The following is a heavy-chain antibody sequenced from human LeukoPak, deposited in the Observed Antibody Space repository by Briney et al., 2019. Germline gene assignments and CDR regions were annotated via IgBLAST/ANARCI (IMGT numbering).Heavy chain of an antibody. CDR1: GGSISSYY. CDR3: ARVFGYSGYDFWFDP. D-gene: IGHD5-12*01. Sequence: SETLSLTCTVSGGSISSYYWSWIRQPPGKGLEWIGYIYYSGSTNYNPSLKSRVTISVDTSKNQFSLKLSSVTAVDTAVYYCARVFGYSGYDFWFDPWGQGTLVTVSS. CDR2: IYYSGST. V-gene: IGHV4-59*01. J-gene: IGHJ5*02.